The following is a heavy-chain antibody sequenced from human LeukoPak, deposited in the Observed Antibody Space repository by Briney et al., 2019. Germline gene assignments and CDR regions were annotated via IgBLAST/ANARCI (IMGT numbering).Heavy chain of an antibody. V-gene: IGHV1-24*01. CDR1: GYTLTELS. Sequence: ASVKVSCKVSGYTLTELSMDWVRQAPGKGLEWMGGFDPEDGETIYAQKFQGRVTMTEDTSTDTAYMELSSLRPEDTAVYYCATPVAQGGWYFDLWGRGTLVTVSS. D-gene: IGHD6-19*01. CDR2: FDPEDGET. CDR3: ATPVAQGGWYFDL. J-gene: IGHJ2*01.